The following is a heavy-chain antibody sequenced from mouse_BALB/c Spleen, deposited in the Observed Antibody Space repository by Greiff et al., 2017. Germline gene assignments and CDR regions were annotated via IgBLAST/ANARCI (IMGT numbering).Heavy chain of an antibody. CDR2: IYPSDSYT. V-gene: IGHV1-69*02. J-gene: IGHJ4*01. CDR1: GYTFTSYW. Sequence: QVHVKQPGAELVRPGASVKLSCKASGYTFTSYWINWVKQRPGQGLEWIGNIYPSDSYTNYNQKFKDKATLTVDKSSSTAYMQLSSPTSEDSAVYYCTRRGLDAMDYWGQGTSVTVSS. D-gene: IGHD2-4*01. CDR3: TRRGLDAMDY.